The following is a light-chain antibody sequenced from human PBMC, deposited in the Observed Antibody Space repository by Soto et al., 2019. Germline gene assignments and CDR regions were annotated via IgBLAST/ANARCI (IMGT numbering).Light chain of an antibody. CDR1: SSNIGNFY. Sequence: QPVLTQPPSASGTPGQRVTISCSGSSSNIGNFYVYWYQQLPGTAPKLLIYKNNQRPLGVPDRFSGSKSGTSASLAISGLRSKDEADYYCAAWDDSLSGPGVFGGGTKLTVL. V-gene: IGLV1-47*01. J-gene: IGLJ7*01. CDR3: AAWDDSLSGPGV. CDR2: KNN.